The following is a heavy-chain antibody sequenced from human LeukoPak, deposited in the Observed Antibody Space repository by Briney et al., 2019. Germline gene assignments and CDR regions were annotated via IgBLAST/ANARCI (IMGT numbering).Heavy chain of an antibody. CDR2: IKQDGSEK. CDR1: GFTFSNYW. V-gene: IGHV3-7*05. D-gene: IGHD5-24*01. CDR3: ARASDPWLQLT. J-gene: IGHJ5*02. Sequence: GGSLRLSCAASGFTFSNYWMIWVRQAPGKGLEWVANIKQDGSEKRYADSVRGRFTVSRDNAHTSLYLQMTSLRAEDTALYYCARASDPWLQLTWGQGTLVTVSS.